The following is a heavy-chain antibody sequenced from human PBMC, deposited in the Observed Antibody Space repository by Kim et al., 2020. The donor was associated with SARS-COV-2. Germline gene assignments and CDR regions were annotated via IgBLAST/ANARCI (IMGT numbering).Heavy chain of an antibody. CDR2: IDPSDSYT. CDR1: GYSFTSYW. Sequence: GESLKISCKGSGYSFTSYWISWVRQMPGKGLEWMGRIDPSDSYTNYSPSFQGHVTISADKSISTAYLQWSSLKASDTAMYYCATAYGSLMDVWGQGTTVTVSS. D-gene: IGHD3-10*01. J-gene: IGHJ6*02. V-gene: IGHV5-10-1*01. CDR3: ATAYGSLMDV.